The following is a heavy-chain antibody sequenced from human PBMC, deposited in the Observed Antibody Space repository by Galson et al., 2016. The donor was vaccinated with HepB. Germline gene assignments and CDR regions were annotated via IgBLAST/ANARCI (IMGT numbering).Heavy chain of an antibody. J-gene: IGHJ4*02. CDR1: GFSLSTSGMC. V-gene: IGHV2-70*01. D-gene: IGHD3-10*02. CDR3: ARYVGGTSRHNFDY. Sequence: PALVKPTQTLTLTCTFSGFSLSTSGMCVSWIRQPPGKALEWLALIDWDDDKYYSPSLKTRLTISKDTSKNQVVLTMTNMDPVDTATYYCARYVGGTSRHNFDYWGQGTVVTVSS. CDR2: IDWDDDK.